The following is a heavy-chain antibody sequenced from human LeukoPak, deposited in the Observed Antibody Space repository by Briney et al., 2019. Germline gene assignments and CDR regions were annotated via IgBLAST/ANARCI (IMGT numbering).Heavy chain of an antibody. CDR3: ARGTLYYGSESYDY. V-gene: IGHV3-48*03. CDR1: GFPFSAYE. CDR2: ISVSGDTI. Sequence: GGSLRLSCAASGFPFSAYEMNWVRQAPGKGLEWVSYISVSGDTIYYADSVKGRFTISRDNAKKSLYLQMKSLRAEDTAVYYCARGTLYYGSESYDYWGQGTLVTVSS. J-gene: IGHJ4*02. D-gene: IGHD3-10*01.